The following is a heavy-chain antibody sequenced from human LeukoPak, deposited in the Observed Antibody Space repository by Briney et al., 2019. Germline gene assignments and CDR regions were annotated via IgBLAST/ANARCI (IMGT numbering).Heavy chain of an antibody. J-gene: IGHJ6*03. V-gene: IGHV4-39*07. CDR2: MYYSGST. Sequence: NPSETLSLTCTVSGGSISSSSYYWGWIRQPPGKGLEWIGSMYYSGSTNYNSSLKSRVTIFLDTSKNQFSLKLSSVTAADTAVYYCAREWDYMDVWGKGTTVTVSS. CDR3: AREWDYMDV. CDR1: GGSISSSSYY.